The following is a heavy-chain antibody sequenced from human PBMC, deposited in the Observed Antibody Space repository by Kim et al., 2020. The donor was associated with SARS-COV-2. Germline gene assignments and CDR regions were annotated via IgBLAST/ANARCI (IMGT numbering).Heavy chain of an antibody. CDR2: ISYDGSNQ. CDR1: GFTFSSYD. J-gene: IGHJ4*02. CDR3: AKPSKPHYSGSDSYYYLDS. D-gene: IGHD3-10*01. Sequence: GGSLRLSCAASGFTFSSYDMYWVRQTPGKGLEWVTLISYDGSNQYYADSVKGRFTISRDNSKNTLYLQMSSLRGEDTAVYYCAKPSKPHYSGSDSYYYLDSWGQGTLVTVSS. V-gene: IGHV3-30*18.